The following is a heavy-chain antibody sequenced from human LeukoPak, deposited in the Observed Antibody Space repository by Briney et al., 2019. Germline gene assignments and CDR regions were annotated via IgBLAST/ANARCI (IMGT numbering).Heavy chain of an antibody. J-gene: IGHJ3*02. Sequence: GGSLRLSCAASGFTFSSYSMNWVRQAPGKGLEWVSSISSSSSYIYYADSVKGRFTISRDNAKNSLYLQMNSLRAEDTAVYYCARDPGISDAFDIWGQGTMVTVSS. CDR1: GFTFSSYS. CDR2: ISSSSSYI. CDR3: ARDPGISDAFDI. V-gene: IGHV3-21*01. D-gene: IGHD6-13*01.